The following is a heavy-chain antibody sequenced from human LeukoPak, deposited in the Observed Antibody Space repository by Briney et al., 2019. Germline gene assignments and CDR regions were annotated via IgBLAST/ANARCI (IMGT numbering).Heavy chain of an antibody. CDR3: ARRVYNYDDHYFDY. J-gene: IGHJ4*02. D-gene: IGHD5-18*01. CDR1: GYSFTSYW. CDR2: IYPADSGT. Sequence: GESLKISCKGSGYSFTSYWIGWVRQMPGKGLEWMGIIYPADSGTRYSPSFQGQVTISADKSIRTAYLQWSSLKASDTAIYYCARRVYNYDDHYFDYWGQGTLVTVSS. V-gene: IGHV5-51*01.